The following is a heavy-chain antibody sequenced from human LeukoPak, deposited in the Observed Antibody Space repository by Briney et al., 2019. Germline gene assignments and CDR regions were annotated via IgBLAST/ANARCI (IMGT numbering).Heavy chain of an antibody. J-gene: IGHJ4*02. V-gene: IGHV4-30-2*01. D-gene: IGHD3-22*01. Sequence: PSQTLSVTCAVSGGSISSGGYSWSWIRQPPGKGLEWIGYIYHSGSTYYNPSLKSRVTISVDRSKNQFSLKLSSVTAADTAVYYCARGIGYYDSSGYPYFDYWGQGTLVAVSS. CDR2: IYHSGST. CDR1: GGSISSGGYS. CDR3: ARGIGYYDSSGYPYFDY.